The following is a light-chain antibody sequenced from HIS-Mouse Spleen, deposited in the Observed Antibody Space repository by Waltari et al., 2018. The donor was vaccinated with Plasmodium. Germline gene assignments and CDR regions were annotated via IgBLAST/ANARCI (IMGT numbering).Light chain of an antibody. Sequence: QSALTQPRSVSGSPGQSVTISCTGTSSDVGGYNYVPWYKQHPGKAPKLMIYDVSKRPSGVPDRFSGSKSGNAASLTISGLQAEDEADYYCCSYAGSYTLVFGGGTKLTVL. CDR1: SSDVGGYNY. CDR2: DVS. CDR3: CSYAGSYTLV. V-gene: IGLV2-11*01. J-gene: IGLJ2*01.